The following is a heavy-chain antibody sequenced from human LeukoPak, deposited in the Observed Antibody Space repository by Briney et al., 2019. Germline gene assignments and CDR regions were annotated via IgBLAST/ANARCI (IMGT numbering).Heavy chain of an antibody. CDR1: GYTFTSYD. V-gene: IGHV1-8*01. J-gene: IGHJ5*02. CDR2: MNPNSGNT. D-gene: IGHD2-15*01. CDR3: AAYCSGGSCRGP. Sequence: ASVKVSCKASGYTFTSYDINWVRQATGQGLEWMGWMNPNSGNTGYAQKFQGRVTMTRNTSISTAYMELSSLRSEDTAVYYCAAYCSGGSCRGPWGQGTLVAVSS.